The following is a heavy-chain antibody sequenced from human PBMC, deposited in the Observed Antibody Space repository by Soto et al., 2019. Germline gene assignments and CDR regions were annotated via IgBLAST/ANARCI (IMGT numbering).Heavy chain of an antibody. CDR2: IYYSGST. J-gene: IGHJ3*02. CDR3: AREGATYYYDSSGDEDAFDI. V-gene: IGHV4-59*01. D-gene: IGHD3-22*01. Sequence: LEWIGYIYYSGSTNYNPSLKSRVTISVDTSKNQFSLKLSSVTAADTAVYYCAREGATYYYDSSGDEDAFDIWGQGTMVTVSS.